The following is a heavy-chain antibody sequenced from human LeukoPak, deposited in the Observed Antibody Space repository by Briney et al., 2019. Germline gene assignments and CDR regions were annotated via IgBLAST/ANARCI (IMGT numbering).Heavy chain of an antibody. Sequence: SETLSLTCTVSGGSVSPYYWSWIRQPPGKGLEWLGYIYYTGSTNYNPSLKSRVTISVDTSKNQVSLKLTSVTAADTAVYYCARDYYGSADAFDIWGQGTMVTVSS. CDR2: IYYTGST. J-gene: IGHJ3*02. V-gene: IGHV4-59*02. CDR1: GGSVSPYY. CDR3: ARDYYGSADAFDI. D-gene: IGHD3-10*01.